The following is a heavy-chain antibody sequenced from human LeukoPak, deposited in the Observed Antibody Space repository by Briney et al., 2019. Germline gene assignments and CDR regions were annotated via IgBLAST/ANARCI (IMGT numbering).Heavy chain of an antibody. CDR3: ARDRYIYGSEDRFDY. CDR1: GGSISSSSYY. CDR2: IYYIGST. V-gene: IGHV4-61*01. Sequence: SETLSLTCTVSGGSISSSSYYWSWIRQPPGKGLEWIGYIYYIGSTNYNPSLKSRVTISVDTSKNQFSLKLSSVTAADTAVYYCARDRYIYGSEDRFDYWGQGTLVTVSS. J-gene: IGHJ4*02. D-gene: IGHD5-18*01.